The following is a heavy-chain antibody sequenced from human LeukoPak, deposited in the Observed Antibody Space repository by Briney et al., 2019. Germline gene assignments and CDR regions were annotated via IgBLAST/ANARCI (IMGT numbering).Heavy chain of an antibody. CDR3: ARGGGRAVGVRHMDV. J-gene: IGHJ6*03. D-gene: IGHD1-26*01. CDR1: GGSFSGYY. CDR2: INHSGST. V-gene: IGHV4-34*01. Sequence: PSETLSLTCAVYGGSFSGYYWSWIRQPPGKGLEWIGEINHSGSTNYNPSLKSRVTISVDTSKNQFSLKLSSVTAADTAMYYCARGGGRAVGVRHMDVWGKGTTVTVSS.